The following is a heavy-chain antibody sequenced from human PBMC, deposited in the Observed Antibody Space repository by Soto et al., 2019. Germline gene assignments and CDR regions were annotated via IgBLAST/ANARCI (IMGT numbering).Heavy chain of an antibody. Sequence: SETLSLTCTVSGGSMIAYYWNWMRQPPGKGLQWIGYTYYSGSTTYNPSLKSRVTISVNSSKNQFSLKLDSVTPADTAVYYCARVRGTAGKRYFDYWGPGTLVTVSS. V-gene: IGHV4-59*01. J-gene: IGHJ4*02. D-gene: IGHD6-13*01. CDR2: TYYSGST. CDR3: ARVRGTAGKRYFDY. CDR1: GGSMIAYY.